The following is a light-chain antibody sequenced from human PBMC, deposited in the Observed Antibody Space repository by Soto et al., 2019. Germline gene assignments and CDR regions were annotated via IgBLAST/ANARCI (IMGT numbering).Light chain of an antibody. CDR2: DAS. Sequence: EIVMTQSPATLSVSPGESATLSCRASQSVSSNLAWHQQKPGQAPRILMYDASTSASGIEARFSGSGSGTEFTLTISSLQSEDCAVYYCQQYHNWPIAFGQGKRLEI. CDR1: QSVSSN. CDR3: QQYHNWPIA. V-gene: IGKV3-15*01. J-gene: IGKJ5*01.